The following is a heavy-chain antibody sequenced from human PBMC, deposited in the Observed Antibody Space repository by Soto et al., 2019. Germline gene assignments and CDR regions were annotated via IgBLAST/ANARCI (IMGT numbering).Heavy chain of an antibody. J-gene: IGHJ3*02. CDR2: IYYSGST. D-gene: IGHD3-16*02. V-gene: IGHV4-39*01. CDR3: ASVIEIATIRAFDI. Sequence: SETLSLTCTVSGGSISSSSYYWGWIRQPPGKGLEWIGSIYYSGSTYYNPSLKSRVTISVDTSKNQFSLKLSSVTAADTAVYYCASVIEIATIRAFDIWGQGTMVTVSS. CDR1: GGSISSSSYY.